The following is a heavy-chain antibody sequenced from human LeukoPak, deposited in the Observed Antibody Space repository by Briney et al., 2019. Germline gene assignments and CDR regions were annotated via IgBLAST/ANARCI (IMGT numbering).Heavy chain of an antibody. CDR3: ARGLGDIVIVPAAKQGLDY. CDR1: GGSISSGGYY. J-gene: IGHJ4*02. V-gene: IGHV4-39*07. Sequence: PSETLSLTCTVSGGSISSGGYYWSWIRQPPGKGLEWIGEINHSGSTNYNPSLKSRVTISVDTSKNQFSLKLSSVTAADTAVYYCARGLGDIVIVPAAKQGLDYWGQETLVTVSS. CDR2: INHSGST. D-gene: IGHD2-2*01.